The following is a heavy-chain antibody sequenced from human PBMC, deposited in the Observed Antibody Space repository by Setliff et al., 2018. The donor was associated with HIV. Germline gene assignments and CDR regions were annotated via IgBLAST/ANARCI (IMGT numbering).Heavy chain of an antibody. Sequence: SETLSLTCSVSGVSVSSGGYYWSWIRQHPGKGLEWIGYVYYTGTAYFNPSLESRITISVDTSKNQFSLKLGFVTAADTAVYYCARGESTTWDLAEYFQHWGHGTLVTVSS. CDR1: GVSVSSGGYY. J-gene: IGHJ1*01. CDR2: VYYTGTA. CDR3: ARGESTTWDLAEYFQH. D-gene: IGHD1-1*01. V-gene: IGHV4-31*03.